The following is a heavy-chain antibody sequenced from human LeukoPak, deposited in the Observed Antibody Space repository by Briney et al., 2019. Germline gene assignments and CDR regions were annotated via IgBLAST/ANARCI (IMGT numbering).Heavy chain of an antibody. CDR1: GFTFDDYA. CDR2: ISWNSGSI. Sequence: PGGSLRLSCAASGFTFDDYAMHWVRQAPGKGVEWVSGISWNSGSIGYADSVKGRFTISRDNAKNSLYLQMNSLRAEDTALYYCAKGLATVTPVDYWGQGTLVTVSS. J-gene: IGHJ4*02. CDR3: AKGLATVTPVDY. D-gene: IGHD4-17*01. V-gene: IGHV3-9*01.